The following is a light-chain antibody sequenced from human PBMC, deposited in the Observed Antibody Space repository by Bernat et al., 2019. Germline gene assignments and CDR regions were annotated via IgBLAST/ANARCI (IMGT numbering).Light chain of an antibody. J-gene: IGLJ1*01. Sequence: QSALTQPASVSGSPGQSIAISCTGTSSYVGGYNYVSWYQQHSGKAPKLMIYDVSNRPSGVSNRFSGSKSGNTASLTISGLQAEDEADYYCSSYTGSSTPYVFGTGTKVTVL. CDR2: DVS. CDR1: SSYVGGYNY. V-gene: IGLV2-14*01. CDR3: SSYTGSSTPYV.